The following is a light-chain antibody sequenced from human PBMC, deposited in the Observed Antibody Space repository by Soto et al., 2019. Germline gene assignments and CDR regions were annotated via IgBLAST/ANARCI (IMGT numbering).Light chain of an antibody. Sequence: QPASVSGSPGQSITISCTGTSSDVGGYNYVSWYQQHPGKAPKLMIYEVSNRPSGVSNRFSGSKSGNTASLTISGLQAEDEADYYCNSYTSSSTLVFGGGTKVTVL. CDR3: NSYTSSSTLV. J-gene: IGLJ3*02. CDR1: SSDVGGYNY. CDR2: EVS. V-gene: IGLV2-14*01.